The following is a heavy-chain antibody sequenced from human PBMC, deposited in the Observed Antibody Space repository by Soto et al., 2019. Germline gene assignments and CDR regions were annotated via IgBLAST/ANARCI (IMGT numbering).Heavy chain of an antibody. J-gene: IGHJ6*02. CDR2: IHYSGST. CDR1: GDSISSYY. V-gene: IGHV4-59*01. CDR3: ARDLWRGPCYYGLDV. Sequence: QVQLQESGPGLVKPSETLSLTCTVTGDSISSYYWSWIRQPPGKGLEWIGNIHYSGSTNDNPSLKRRGTIAVDTSKNQFSLKLSSVTAADTAVEYCARDLWRGPCYYGLDVWGQGTTVTVSS. D-gene: IGHD2-21*01.